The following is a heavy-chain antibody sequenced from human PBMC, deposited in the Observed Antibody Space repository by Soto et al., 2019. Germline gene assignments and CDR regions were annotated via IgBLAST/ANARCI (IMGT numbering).Heavy chain of an antibody. CDR3: TRGDTSTWGDH. CDR1: GFAFSTYS. D-gene: IGHD3-16*01. Sequence: QVHLVESGGGVVQPGTSLRLSCVASGFAFSTYSMHWVRQAPDKGLEWVAVISYDGTKTYYADSVRGRFSISRDNSKNTVFLQMSGLRNEDTAIYYCTRGDTSTWGDHWGQGTLLSVSS. V-gene: IGHV3-30-3*01. CDR2: ISYDGTKT. J-gene: IGHJ4*02.